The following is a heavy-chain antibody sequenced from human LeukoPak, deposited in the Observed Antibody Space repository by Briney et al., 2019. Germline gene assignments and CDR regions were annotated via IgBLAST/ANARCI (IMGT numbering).Heavy chain of an antibody. D-gene: IGHD1-26*01. CDR3: AKDRGGLAAGAVNP. Sequence: ASVKVSCKASGYTFTAYYLHWVRQTPGQRLEWMGWINPNSGDTNYAQKFQGRVTLTRDTSILTAYMDLSRLTPDDTAVYFCAKDRGGLAAGAVNPWGQGTLVTVSS. CDR1: GYTFTAYY. CDR2: INPNSGDT. V-gene: IGHV1-2*02. J-gene: IGHJ5*02.